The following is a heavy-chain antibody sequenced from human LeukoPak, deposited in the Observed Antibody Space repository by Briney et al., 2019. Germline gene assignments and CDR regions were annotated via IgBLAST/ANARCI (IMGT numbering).Heavy chain of an antibody. CDR2: IKQDGSEK. V-gene: IGHV3-7*01. Sequence: PGGSLRLSCAASGFTFSSYWMSWVRQAPGKGLEWVANIKQDGSEKYYVDSVKGRFTISRDNAKNSLYLQMNSLRAEDTAVYYCARDDYGASITFDYWGQGTLVTVSS. D-gene: IGHD4-17*01. J-gene: IGHJ4*02. CDR3: ARDDYGASITFDY. CDR1: GFTFSSYW.